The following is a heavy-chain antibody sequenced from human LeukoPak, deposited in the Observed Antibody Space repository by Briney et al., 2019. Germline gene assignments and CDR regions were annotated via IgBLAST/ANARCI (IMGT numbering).Heavy chain of an antibody. CDR3: ARVHGYWGSGDYYFDS. CDR2: ISSTSSFI. CDR1: GFTFSSYS. J-gene: IGHJ4*02. D-gene: IGHD3-10*01. V-gene: IGHV3-21*01. Sequence: GGSLRLSCAASGFTFSSYSMNWVRQAPGKGLEWVSSISSTSSFIYYADSVKGRFTISRDNAKNSLYLQMNSLRADDTAVYYCARVHGYWGSGDYYFDSWGQGTLVTVSP.